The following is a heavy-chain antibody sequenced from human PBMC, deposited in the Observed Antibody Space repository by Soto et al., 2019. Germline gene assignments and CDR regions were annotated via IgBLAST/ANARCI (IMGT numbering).Heavy chain of an antibody. D-gene: IGHD5-12*01. J-gene: IGHJ4*02. CDR2: IYYSGST. V-gene: IGHV4-39*01. CDR1: GGPISSSSYY. Sequence: SETLSLTFTVSGGPISSSSYYWGWIRQPPGKGLEWIGSIYYSGSTYYNPSLKSRVTISVDTSKNQFSLKLSSVTAADTAVYYCARGGLRDGYNILFDYWGQGTLVTVSS. CDR3: ARGGLRDGYNILFDY.